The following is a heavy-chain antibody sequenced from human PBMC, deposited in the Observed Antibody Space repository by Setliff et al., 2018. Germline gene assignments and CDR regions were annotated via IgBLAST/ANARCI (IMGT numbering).Heavy chain of an antibody. CDR1: GDSISSGDYF. CDR3: AREVGTSTSSDAFDV. CDR2: IYHSGSA. V-gene: IGHV4-30-4*08. Sequence: PSETLSLTCTVSGDSISSGDYFWSWIRQPPGKGLEWIAYIYHSGSAYYNPSLKSRVTMSVDTSKNQFSLHLTSVTAADTAVYFCAREVGTSTSSDAFDVWGQGMMVTVSS. D-gene: IGHD1-26*01. J-gene: IGHJ3*01.